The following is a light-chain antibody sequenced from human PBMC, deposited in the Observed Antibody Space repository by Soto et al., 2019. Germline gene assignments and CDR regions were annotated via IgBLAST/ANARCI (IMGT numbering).Light chain of an antibody. CDR3: ATWDDDLYTPI. CDR2: NNN. V-gene: IGLV1-47*02. Sequence: QSVVTQAPSVSGTPGQRVTISRSGSSSNIESNWVYWYQQLPGTAPKLLIYNNNQRPSGVPDRFSGSKSGTSASLAITVLRSDDEADYYCATWDDDLYTPIIGGGTKLTVL. J-gene: IGLJ2*01. CDR1: SSNIESNW.